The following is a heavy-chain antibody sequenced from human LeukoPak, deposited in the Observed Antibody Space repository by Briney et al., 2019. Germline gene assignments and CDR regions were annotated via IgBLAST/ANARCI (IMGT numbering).Heavy chain of an antibody. CDR2: IYTSGST. CDR1: GGSISSYY. Sequence: PSETLSLTCTVSGGSISSYYWSWIRQPPGKGLEWIGYIYTSGSTNYNPSLKSRVTISVDTSKNQLSLKLSSVTAADTAVYYCARHEEGATPGFDYWGQGTLVTVSS. D-gene: IGHD1-26*01. V-gene: IGHV4-4*09. CDR3: ARHEEGATPGFDY. J-gene: IGHJ4*02.